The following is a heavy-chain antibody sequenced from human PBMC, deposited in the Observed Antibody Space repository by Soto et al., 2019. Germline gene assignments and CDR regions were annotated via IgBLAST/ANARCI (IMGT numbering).Heavy chain of an antibody. D-gene: IGHD3-22*01. V-gene: IGHV3-23*01. CDR1: GFSFGTYV. CDR3: AMTRLYDTGTNDYHRDALDI. Sequence: EVQLLESGGGMVEPRGSLKLSCVASGFSFGTYVMNWVRQAPGKGLEWVSGVSGSGGRVYFADSVKGRFTISRDNSRNTLYLQMNSLRAEDTAIYYCAMTRLYDTGTNDYHRDALDIWGQGTQVTVSS. J-gene: IGHJ3*02. CDR2: VSGSGGRV.